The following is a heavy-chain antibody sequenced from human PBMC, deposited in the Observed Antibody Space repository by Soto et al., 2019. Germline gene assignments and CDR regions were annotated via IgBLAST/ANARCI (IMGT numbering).Heavy chain of an antibody. D-gene: IGHD6-13*01. CDR1: GDSISSSYY. Sequence: SETLSLTCTVSGDSISSSYYWGWVRQPPGKGLECIGAVYYTGFTYYNPSLKSRVTISADTSKNQFSLNLNSVTAADTAVYYCATGSDLAWEIAAVWGQGTPVTVSS. CDR3: ATGSDLAWEIAAV. J-gene: IGHJ4*02. V-gene: IGHV4-38-2*02. CDR2: VYYTGFT.